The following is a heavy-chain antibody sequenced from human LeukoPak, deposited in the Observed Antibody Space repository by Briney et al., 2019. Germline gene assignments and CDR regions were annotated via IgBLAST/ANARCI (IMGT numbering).Heavy chain of an antibody. V-gene: IGHV3-23*01. CDR1: GFTFSGYA. D-gene: IGHD3-22*01. CDR2: IGGSGTGT. CDR3: ARLPGYDSSGIFDC. J-gene: IGHJ4*02. Sequence: GGSLRLSCAASGFTFSGYAMTWVRQAPGKGLEWVSVIGGSGTGTYYADSVKGRFTISRDHSKNMLYLQMNSLRAEDTAVYYCARLPGYDSSGIFDCWGQGTLVTVSS.